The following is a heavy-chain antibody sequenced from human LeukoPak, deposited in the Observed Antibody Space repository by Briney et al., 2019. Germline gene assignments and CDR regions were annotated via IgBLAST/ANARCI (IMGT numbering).Heavy chain of an antibody. Sequence: SETLSLTCTVSGGSISSYYWSWIRQPAGKGLEWIGRIYTSGSTNYNPSLKSRVTMSVDTSKNQFSLKLSSVTAADTAVYYCARDRGSSWYQRDAFDIWGQGTMVTVSS. CDR3: ARDRGSSWYQRDAFDI. CDR1: GGSISSYY. J-gene: IGHJ3*02. CDR2: IYTSGST. V-gene: IGHV4-4*07. D-gene: IGHD6-13*01.